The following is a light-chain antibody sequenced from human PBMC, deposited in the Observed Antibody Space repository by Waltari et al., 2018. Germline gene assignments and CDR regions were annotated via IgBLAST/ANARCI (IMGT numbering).Light chain of an antibody. V-gene: IGLV4-69*01. CDR2: FNSDGSH. Sequence: LVLTPSPSPSVYLRASVKPTCTLTSGYSSNVIESIQQRPGKGPRYLMKFNSDGSHRKGDDIPDRFSASNSGTEYYLTISSLQSEDEADYYCQTGGHGTWVFGGGTKLTVL. CDR3: QTGGHGTWV. CDR1: SGYSSNV. J-gene: IGLJ3*02.